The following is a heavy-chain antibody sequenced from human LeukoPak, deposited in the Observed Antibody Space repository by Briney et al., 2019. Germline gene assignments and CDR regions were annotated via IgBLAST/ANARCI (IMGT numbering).Heavy chain of an antibody. V-gene: IGHV4-59*01. CDR1: GVSISNYY. CDR3: ARVRYGSTNRCYDREFDN. D-gene: IGHD6-19*01. Sequence: PSETLSLTCTVSGVSISNYYWSWVRQPPGKGLEWFGYIYYSGNTNYTPSLKSRVTISVDTSKNQFSLKLNSVTPPATAVYYCARVRYGSTNRCYDREFDNWGQGTLVTVSS. CDR2: IYYSGNT. J-gene: IGHJ4*02.